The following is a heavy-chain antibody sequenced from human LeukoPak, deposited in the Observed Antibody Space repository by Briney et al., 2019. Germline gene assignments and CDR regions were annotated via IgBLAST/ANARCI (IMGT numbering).Heavy chain of an antibody. CDR2: ISSSSSYI. CDR3: ARDYYSYVDAFDI. J-gene: IGHJ3*02. CDR1: GFTFSSYE. D-gene: IGHD5-18*01. Sequence: GGSLRLSCAAPGFTFSSYEMNWVRQAPGKGLEWVSSISSSSSYIYYADSVKGRFTISRDNAKNSLYLQMNSLRAEDTAVYYCARDYYSYVDAFDIWGQGTMVTVSS. V-gene: IGHV3-21*01.